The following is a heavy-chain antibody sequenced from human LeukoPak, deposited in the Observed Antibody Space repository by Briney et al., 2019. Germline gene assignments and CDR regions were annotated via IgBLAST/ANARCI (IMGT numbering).Heavy chain of an antibody. Sequence: SETLSLTCAVYGGSHSGYYWSLIRQPPGKGLEWIGEINHSGSTNYNPSLKSRVTISVGTSKNQFSLKLSSVTAADTAVYYCARDPYGSEMYFDYWGQGTLVTVSS. J-gene: IGHJ4*02. V-gene: IGHV4-34*01. CDR3: ARDPYGSEMYFDY. D-gene: IGHD3-10*01. CDR1: GGSHSGYY. CDR2: INHSGST.